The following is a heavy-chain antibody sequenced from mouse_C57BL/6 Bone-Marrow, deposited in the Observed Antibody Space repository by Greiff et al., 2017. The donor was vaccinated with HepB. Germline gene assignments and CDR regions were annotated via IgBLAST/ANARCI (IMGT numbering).Heavy chain of an antibody. V-gene: IGHV5-4*01. CDR2: ISDGGSYT. CDR3: ARDDGLRSWFAY. D-gene: IGHD1-1*01. Sequence: EVMLVESGGGLVKPGGSLKLSCAASGFTFSSYAMSWVRQTPEKRLEWVATISDGGSYTYYPDNVKGRFTISRDNAKNNLYLQMSHLKSEDTAMYYCARDDGLRSWFAYWGQGTLVTVSA. J-gene: IGHJ3*01. CDR1: GFTFSSYA.